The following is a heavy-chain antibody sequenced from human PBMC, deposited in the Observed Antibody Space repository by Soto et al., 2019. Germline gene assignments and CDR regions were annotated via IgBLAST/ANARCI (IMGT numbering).Heavy chain of an antibody. J-gene: IGHJ4*02. V-gene: IGHV4-34*01. CDR2: INHSGST. Sequence: ETLSLTCAVYGGSFSGYYWSWIRQPPGKGLEWIGEINHSGSTNYNPSLKSRVTISVDTSKNQFSLKLSSVTAADTAVYYCARGRFTMVRGVPKPFDYWGQGTLVTVSS. D-gene: IGHD3-10*01. CDR3: ARGRFTMVRGVPKPFDY. CDR1: GGSFSGYY.